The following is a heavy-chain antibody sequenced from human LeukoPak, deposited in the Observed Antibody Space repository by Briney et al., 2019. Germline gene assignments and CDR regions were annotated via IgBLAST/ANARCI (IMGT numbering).Heavy chain of an antibody. Sequence: SETLSLTCAVYGGSFSGYYWSWIRQPPGKGLEWIGEINHSGSTNYNPSLKSRVTISVDTSKSQFSLKLSSVTAADTAVYYCARVLCLTGRPCGMDVWGQGATVTVSS. CDR1: GGSFSGYY. V-gene: IGHV4-34*01. D-gene: IGHD3-9*01. CDR3: ARVLCLTGRPCGMDV. CDR2: INHSGST. J-gene: IGHJ6*02.